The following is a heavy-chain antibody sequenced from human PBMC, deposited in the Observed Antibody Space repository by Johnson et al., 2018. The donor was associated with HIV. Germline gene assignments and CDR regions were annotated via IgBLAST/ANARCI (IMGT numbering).Heavy chain of an antibody. CDR2: IKQDGSEK. V-gene: IGHV3-7*05. Sequence: VQLVESGGGVVQPGGSLRLSCAASGFTFSSYWMSWVRQAPGKGLEWVANIKQDGSEKYYVDSVKGRFTISRDNAKNSLYLQMNSLRAEDTAVYYCASDNLWEPPPDDAFDIWGQGTMVTVSS. D-gene: IGHD1-26*01. CDR3: ASDNLWEPPPDDAFDI. J-gene: IGHJ3*02. CDR1: GFTFSSYW.